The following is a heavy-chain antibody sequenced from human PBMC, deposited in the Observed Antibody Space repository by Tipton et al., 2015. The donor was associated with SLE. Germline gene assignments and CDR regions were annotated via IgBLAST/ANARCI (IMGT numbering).Heavy chain of an antibody. CDR1: GGSMNDYY. V-gene: IGHV4-59*01. Sequence: LRLSCTVSGGSMNDYYWSWIRQPPGKGLEWIGYIYYTGSSNHNPSLKGRVTMSVDTSKNQFSLSVNSVTAADTAVYYCARGSDGEYVRYFDVWGPGTLVTVSS. CDR3: ARGSDGEYVRYFDV. CDR2: IYYTGSS. D-gene: IGHD4-17*01. J-gene: IGHJ2*01.